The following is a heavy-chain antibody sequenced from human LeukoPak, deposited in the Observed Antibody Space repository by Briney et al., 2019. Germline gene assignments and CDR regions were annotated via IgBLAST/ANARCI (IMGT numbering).Heavy chain of an antibody. CDR3: ARSTYYYGSGPTENWFDP. CDR1: GGSISSYY. Sequence: PSETLSLTCTVSGGSISSYYWSWIRQPPGKGLEWIGYIYYSGSTNYNPSLKSRVTISVDTSKNQFSLKLSSVTAADTAVYYCARSTYYYGSGPTENWFDPWGQGTLVTVSS. CDR2: IYYSGST. J-gene: IGHJ5*02. D-gene: IGHD3-10*01. V-gene: IGHV4-59*01.